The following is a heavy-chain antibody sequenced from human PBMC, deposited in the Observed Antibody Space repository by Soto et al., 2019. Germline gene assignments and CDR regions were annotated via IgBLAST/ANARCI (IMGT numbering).Heavy chain of an antibody. CDR1: GYTLTELS. Sequence: EASVKVSCKVSGYTLTELSMHWVRQAPGKGLEWMGCFDPEDGETIYAQKFQGRVTMTEDTSTDTAYMELSSLRSEDTAVYYCAIQNDFWSGTLQGFDPWGQGTLVTVSS. D-gene: IGHD3-3*01. CDR2: FDPEDGET. J-gene: IGHJ5*02. V-gene: IGHV1-24*01. CDR3: AIQNDFWSGTLQGFDP.